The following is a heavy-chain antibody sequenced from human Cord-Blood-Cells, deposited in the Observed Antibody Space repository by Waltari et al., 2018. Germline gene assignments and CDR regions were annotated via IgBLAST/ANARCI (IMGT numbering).Heavy chain of an antibody. J-gene: IGHJ2*01. CDR2: INPTSGGT. CDR3: ARDKPQSFWYFDL. V-gene: IGHV1-2*02. Sequence: QVQLVQSGAEVKKPGASVKVSCKASGYTFTGYYMHWVRQAPGQGLEWMEWINPTSGGTNYAQKFQGRVTRTRDTSISTAYMELSRLRSDDTAVYYCARDKPQSFWYFDLWGRGTLVTVSS. CDR1: GYTFTGYY.